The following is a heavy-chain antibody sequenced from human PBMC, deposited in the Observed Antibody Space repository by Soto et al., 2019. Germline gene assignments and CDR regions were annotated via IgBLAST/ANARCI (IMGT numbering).Heavy chain of an antibody. Sequence: ASVKVSCKASGYNFIGYYIHWVRQAPGQGLEWMGWINPNGGDTTYAQNFQGRVTMTRDKSINTAYLELNRLKSDDTAVYYCARNDCRRTSCYNDLFDPWGQGTLVTVSS. CDR3: ARNDCRRTSCYNDLFDP. J-gene: IGHJ5*02. CDR1: GYNFIGYY. D-gene: IGHD3-10*01. CDR2: INPNGGDT. V-gene: IGHV1-2*02.